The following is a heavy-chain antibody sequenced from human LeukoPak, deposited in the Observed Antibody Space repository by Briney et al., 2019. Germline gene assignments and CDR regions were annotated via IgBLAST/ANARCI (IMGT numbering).Heavy chain of an antibody. J-gene: IGHJ4*02. CDR3: ATSLSSSWSETDFDY. D-gene: IGHD6-13*01. V-gene: IGHV1-24*01. Sequence: ASVKVSCKVSGYTLTELSMHWVRQAPGKGLEWMGGFDPEDGETIYAQKFQGRVTMTEDTSTDTAYMELSSLRSEDTAVYYCATSLSSSWSETDFDYWGQGTLVTVSS. CDR2: FDPEDGET. CDR1: GYTLTELS.